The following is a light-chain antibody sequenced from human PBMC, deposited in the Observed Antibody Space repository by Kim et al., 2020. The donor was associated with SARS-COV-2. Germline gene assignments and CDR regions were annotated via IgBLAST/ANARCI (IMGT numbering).Light chain of an antibody. CDR3: QKYNSYSPYT. J-gene: IGKJ2*01. CDR1: QSISSW. CDR2: DAS. Sequence: DIQMTQSPSTLSASVGDRVTITCRASQSISSWLAWYQQKPGKAPKLLIYDASSLESGVPSRFSGSGSGTEFTLTISSLQPDDFATYYCQKYNSYSPYTFGQGTKLEI. V-gene: IGKV1-5*01.